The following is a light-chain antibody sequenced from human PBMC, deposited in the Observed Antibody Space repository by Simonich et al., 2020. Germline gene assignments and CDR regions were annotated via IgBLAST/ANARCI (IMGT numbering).Light chain of an antibody. V-gene: IGLV2-23*01. CDR3: CSYAGSSTWV. J-gene: IGLJ3*02. CDR1: SSNVGSFNL. CDR2: EGS. Sequence: QSALTQPASVSGSPGQSIPISCTGTSSNVGSFNLFSWYQKHPGKAPKLMIYEGSKRPSWVANRFSGSKSGNTAALTISGLQAEDEADYYCCSYAGSSTWVFGGGTKLTVL.